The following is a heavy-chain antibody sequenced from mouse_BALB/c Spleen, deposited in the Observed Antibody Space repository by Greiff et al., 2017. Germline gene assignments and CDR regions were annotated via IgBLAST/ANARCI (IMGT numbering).Heavy chain of an antibody. V-gene: IGHV14-3*02. CDR2: IDPANGNT. D-gene: IGHD2-2*01. CDR3: QIYYGYSAWFAY. CDR1: GFNIKDTY. J-gene: IGHJ3*01. Sequence: EVQLVESGAELVKPGASVKLSCTASGFNIKDTYMHWVKQRPEQGLEWIGRIDPANGNTKYDPKFQGKATITADTSSNTAYLQLSSLTSEDTAVYYCQIYYGYSAWFAYWGQGTLVTVSA.